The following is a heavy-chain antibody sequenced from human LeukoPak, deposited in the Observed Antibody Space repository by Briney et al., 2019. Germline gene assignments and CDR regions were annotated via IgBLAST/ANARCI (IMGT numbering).Heavy chain of an antibody. CDR2: IYPGDSDT. CDR1: GYNFTSYW. Sequence: GESLKISCKGSGYNFTSYWIAWVRQMPGKGLEWMGIIYPGDSDTRYSPSFQGQVTISADKSISTAYLQWSSLKASDTAMYYCARLMITFGGPRGAFDIWGQGTMVTVSS. J-gene: IGHJ3*02. CDR3: ARLMITFGGPRGAFDI. D-gene: IGHD3-16*01. V-gene: IGHV5-51*01.